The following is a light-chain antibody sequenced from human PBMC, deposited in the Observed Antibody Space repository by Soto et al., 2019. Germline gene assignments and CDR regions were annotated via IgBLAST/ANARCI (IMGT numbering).Light chain of an antibody. CDR3: QPYGSSPYT. CDR1: QSVSSSY. V-gene: IGKV3-20*01. CDR2: VAS. Sequence: IVLTQAPGTLPLSPGQRATLSCRARQSVSSSYLAWYQQKPRQAPRPLIYVASSRATGIPDRFSGSGSGSDFTLTISRLEPEDFALYYCQPYGSSPYTFGKGTKLEIK. J-gene: IGKJ2*01.